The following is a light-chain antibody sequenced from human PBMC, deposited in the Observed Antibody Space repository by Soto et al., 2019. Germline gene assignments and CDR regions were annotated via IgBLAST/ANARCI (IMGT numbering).Light chain of an antibody. Sequence: EIVLTQSPATLSLSPGERATLSCRASQSVSSYLAWYQQKPGQAPRLLIYDASSRATGIPARFSGSGSGTHFTLTISSLEPEDFAFYYCQQRSNLFTFGPGTKVDIK. J-gene: IGKJ3*01. CDR2: DAS. CDR3: QQRSNLFT. CDR1: QSVSSY. V-gene: IGKV3-11*01.